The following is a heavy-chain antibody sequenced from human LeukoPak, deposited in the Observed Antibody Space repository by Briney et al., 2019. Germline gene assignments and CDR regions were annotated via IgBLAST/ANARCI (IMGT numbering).Heavy chain of an antibody. CDR3: ARDMIVVVPAKHDAFDI. V-gene: IGHV1-46*01. D-gene: IGHD2-2*01. Sequence: GASVKVSCKASGYTFTSYYIHWVRQAPGPGLEWMGIINPSGGSTSYAQKFQGRVTMTRDTSTSTVYMELSSVRSEDTAVYYCARDMIVVVPAKHDAFDIWGQGTMVTVSS. J-gene: IGHJ3*02. CDR2: INPSGGST. CDR1: GYTFTSYY.